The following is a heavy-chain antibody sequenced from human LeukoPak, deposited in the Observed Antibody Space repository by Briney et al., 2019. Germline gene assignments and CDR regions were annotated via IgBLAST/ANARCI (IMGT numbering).Heavy chain of an antibody. D-gene: IGHD3-22*01. CDR1: GGSISSYY. Sequence: SETLSLTCTVSGGSISSYYWSWIRQPAGKGLEWIGRIYTSGSTNYNPPLKSRVTMSVDTSKNQFSLKLSSVTAADTAVYYCARDQYYYDSSGYYKNWFDPWGQGTLVTVSS. V-gene: IGHV4-4*07. J-gene: IGHJ5*02. CDR3: ARDQYYYDSSGYYKNWFDP. CDR2: IYTSGST.